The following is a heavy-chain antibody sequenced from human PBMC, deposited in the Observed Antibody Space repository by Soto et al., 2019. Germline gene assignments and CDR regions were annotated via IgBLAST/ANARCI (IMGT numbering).Heavy chain of an antibody. Sequence: QVQLQESGPGLVQPSQTLSLACTVSGDSISSGGYYWSWIRQHPGKGLEWIGYIYYSGSTFYNPSLKSRVTISVGTSKNQFSLKLSSVTAADTAVYYCARGLSVTLFDFWGQGTLVTVSS. CDR1: GDSISSGGYY. CDR3: ARGLSVTLFDF. V-gene: IGHV4-31*03. D-gene: IGHD4-17*01. J-gene: IGHJ4*02. CDR2: IYYSGST.